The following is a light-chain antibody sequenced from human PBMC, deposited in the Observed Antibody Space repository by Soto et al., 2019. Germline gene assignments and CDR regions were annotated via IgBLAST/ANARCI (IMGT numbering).Light chain of an antibody. CDR3: CSYADTYVE. Sequence: QSALTQPRSVAGSPGQSVAIPGTGTSSYVGAYNYDSWYQQHPGQAPKLMIYDVDKRPSGVPDRFSGSKSGNTASLTISGLQAEDEADYSCCSYADTYVELGGGTQLTVL. CDR2: DVD. J-gene: IGLJ2*01. CDR1: SSYVGAYNY. V-gene: IGLV2-11*01.